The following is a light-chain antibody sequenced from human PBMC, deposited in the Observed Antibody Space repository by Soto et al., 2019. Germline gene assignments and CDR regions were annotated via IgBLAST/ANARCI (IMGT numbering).Light chain of an antibody. CDR3: GTWDYSLSAVV. CDR1: SFNIGMSF. V-gene: IGLV1-51*01. Sequence: QSVLTQPPSVSAAPGQKVTISCSGSSFNIGMSFVSWYQQLPGTAPKLLIHDDDERPSGIPDRFSGSKSGTSATLGITGLQTGDEADYYCGTWDYSLSAVVFGGGTKLTVL. CDR2: DDD. J-gene: IGLJ2*01.